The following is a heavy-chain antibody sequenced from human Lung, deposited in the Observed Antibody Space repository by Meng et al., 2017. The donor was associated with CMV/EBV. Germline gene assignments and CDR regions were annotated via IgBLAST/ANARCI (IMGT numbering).Heavy chain of an antibody. V-gene: IGHV4-30-4*01. CDR2: FRYSQDT. CDR1: VSLGCVSSF. J-gene: IGHJ4*02. Sequence: VSLGCVSSFWRWCRLPPRKPLELFGYFRYSQDTYSIPSLQCRLTVAFDSSENQFSLRLTSVTAADTAVYSCVRGLYYLAGDGYYHDFWGPGTLVTVSS. D-gene: IGHD2-21*01. CDR3: VRGLYYLAGDGYYHDF.